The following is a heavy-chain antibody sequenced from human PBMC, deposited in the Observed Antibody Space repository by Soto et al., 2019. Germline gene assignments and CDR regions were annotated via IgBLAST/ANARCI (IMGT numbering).Heavy chain of an antibody. Sequence: PGGSLRLSCAASGFTFSSYAMSWVRQAPGKGLEWVSGISVTPGITFYADSVKGRFTISRDSSNNAVYLQMNSLRAEDTAMYFCSKWSGYGDLWGQGTLVTVSS. J-gene: IGHJ4*02. V-gene: IGHV3-23*01. CDR3: SKWSGYGDL. D-gene: IGHD5-12*01. CDR2: ISVTPGIT. CDR1: GFTFSSYA.